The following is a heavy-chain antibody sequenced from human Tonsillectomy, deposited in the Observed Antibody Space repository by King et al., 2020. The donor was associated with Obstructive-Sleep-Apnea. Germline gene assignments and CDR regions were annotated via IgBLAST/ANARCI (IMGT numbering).Heavy chain of an antibody. CDR2: INKEGSEK. D-gene: IGHD2-21*02. Sequence: VQLVESGGGLVQPGGSLRLSCAASGITFTTYWMSWVRQAPGKGLEWVANINKEGSEKNYVDSVTGRFTISRDNAKNSLFLQMNSLRAEDTAVYYCAATYCGGDCYSRFDDWGQGTLVTVSS. CDR1: GITFTTYW. V-gene: IGHV3-7*01. J-gene: IGHJ4*02. CDR3: AATYCGGDCYSRFDD.